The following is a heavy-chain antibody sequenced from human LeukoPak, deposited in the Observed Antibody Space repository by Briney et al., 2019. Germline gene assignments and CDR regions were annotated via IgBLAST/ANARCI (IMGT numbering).Heavy chain of an antibody. CDR3: ARGDTYYYYMDV. Sequence: SETLSLTCIVSGDSIRDYYWTWIRQPPGKGLEWIGYIFYSGRNNYNPSLKSRVTISLDTSKNQFSLKLRSVTAADTAVYYCARGDTYYYYMDVWGKGTMVTVSS. J-gene: IGHJ6*03. V-gene: IGHV4-59*01. CDR2: IFYSGRN. CDR1: GDSIRDYY.